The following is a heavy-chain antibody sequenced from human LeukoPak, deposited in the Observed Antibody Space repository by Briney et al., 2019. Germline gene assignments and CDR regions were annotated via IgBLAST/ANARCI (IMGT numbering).Heavy chain of an antibody. CDR2: ISGSGGST. Sequence: PGGSLRLSCAASGFTFNNYAMSWVRQAPGKGLEWVSAISGSGGSTYYADSVKGRFTISRDSFKNTLYLQMNSLRAEDTAVYYCARDSPYSAGGQPADYWGQGTLVTVSS. CDR3: ARDSPYSAGGQPADY. CDR1: GFTFNNYA. D-gene: IGHD6-13*01. V-gene: IGHV3-23*01. J-gene: IGHJ4*02.